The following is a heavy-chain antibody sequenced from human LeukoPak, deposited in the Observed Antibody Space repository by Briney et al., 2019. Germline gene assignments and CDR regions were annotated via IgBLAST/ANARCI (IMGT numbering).Heavy chain of an antibody. CDR3: ARDLTSYGSGSYYNEDY. J-gene: IGHJ4*02. Sequence: GGSLRLSCAASGFTFISYAMSWVRQAPGKGMEWVSAISGSGGSTYYADSVKGRFTISRDNSRNTLYLQMNSLRADDTAVYYCARDLTSYGSGSYYNEDYWGQGTLVAVSS. V-gene: IGHV3-23*01. CDR1: GFTFISYA. CDR2: ISGSGGST. D-gene: IGHD3-10*01.